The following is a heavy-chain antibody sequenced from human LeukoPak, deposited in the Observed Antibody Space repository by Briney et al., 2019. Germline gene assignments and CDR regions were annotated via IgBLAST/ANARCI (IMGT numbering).Heavy chain of an antibody. J-gene: IGHJ5*02. CDR2: IYYSGST. D-gene: IGHD6-19*01. CDR1: GGSISSYY. Sequence: SETLSLTCTVSGGSISSYYWSWIRQPPGKGLEWIGYIYYSGSTNYNPSLKSRVTISVDTSKNQFSLKLSSVTAADTAVYYCARDLSGGWYPSGFDPWGQGTLVTVSS. V-gene: IGHV4-59*01. CDR3: ARDLSGGWYPSGFDP.